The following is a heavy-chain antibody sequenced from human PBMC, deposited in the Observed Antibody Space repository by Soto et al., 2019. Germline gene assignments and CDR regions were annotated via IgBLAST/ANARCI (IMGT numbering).Heavy chain of an antibody. J-gene: IGHJ6*02. CDR3: AGSGYDFHYYGMDV. Sequence: SETLSLTCAVYGGSFSGYYWSWIRQPPGKGLEWIGYIYYSGSTNYNPSLKSRVTISVDTSKNQFSLKLSSVTAADTAVYYCAGSGYDFHYYGMDVWGQGTTVTVSS. V-gene: IGHV4-34*01. CDR1: GGSFSGYY. CDR2: IYYSGST. D-gene: IGHD5-12*01.